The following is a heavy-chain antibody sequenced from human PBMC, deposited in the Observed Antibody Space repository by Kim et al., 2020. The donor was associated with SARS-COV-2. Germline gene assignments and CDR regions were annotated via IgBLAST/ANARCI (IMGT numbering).Heavy chain of an antibody. CDR1: GYSISSGYY. CDR2: IYHSGST. Sequence: SETLSLTCTVSGYSISSGYYWGWIQQPPGKGLEWIGSIYHSGSTYYNPSLKSRVTISVDTSKNQFSLKLSSVTAADTAVYYCARDRSTSMFLASYFFGM. J-gene: IGHJ6*01. CDR3: ARDRSTSMFLASYFFGM. D-gene: IGHD3-10*02. V-gene: IGHV4-38-2*02.